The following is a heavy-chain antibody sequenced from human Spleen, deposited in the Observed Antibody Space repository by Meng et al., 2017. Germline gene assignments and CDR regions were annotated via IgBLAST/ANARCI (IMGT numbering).Heavy chain of an antibody. D-gene: IGHD6-19*01. CDR2: TYYRSKWYN. Sequence: QTLSPTCVISGDSVSSHSAAWNWIRQSPSRGLEWLGRTYYRSKWYNDYAASVKSRITNNPDTSKNQFSLQLNSVTPEDTAVYYCARVLAYSSGQSRVYYGMDVWGQGTTVTVSS. V-gene: IGHV6-1*01. CDR1: GDSVSSHSAA. CDR3: ARVLAYSSGQSRVYYGMDV. J-gene: IGHJ6*02.